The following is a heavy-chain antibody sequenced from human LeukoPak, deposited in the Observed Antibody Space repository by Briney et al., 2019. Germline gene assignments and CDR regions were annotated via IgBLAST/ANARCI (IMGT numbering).Heavy chain of an antibody. V-gene: IGHV4-4*07. J-gene: IGHJ4*02. CDR1: GSSLNNYY. D-gene: IGHD3-16*02. CDR2: IYTSGST. Sequence: PSETLSLTCTVSGSSLNNYYWSWIRQPAGKGLEWIGRIYTSGSTNYNPSLKSRVTMSVGTSKNQFSLKLSSVTAADTAVYYCARGGYTIDYWGQGTLVTVSS. CDR3: ARGGYTIDY.